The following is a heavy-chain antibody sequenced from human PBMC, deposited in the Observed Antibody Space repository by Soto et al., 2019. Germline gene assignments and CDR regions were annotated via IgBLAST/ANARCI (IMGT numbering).Heavy chain of an antibody. V-gene: IGHV1-18*04. CDR1: GYTFTSYD. CDR2: ISGKNGNT. J-gene: IGHJ4*01. Sequence: TSVKVSCTASGYTFTSYDISWVRQAPGQGLEWMGWISGKNGNTKYAQNFQDRVTMTTDPSTSTTYMELRSLRSDDTAVYYCERDREYDDLWSGDIRFDYWG. CDR3: ERDREYDDLWSGDIRFDY. D-gene: IGHD3-3*01.